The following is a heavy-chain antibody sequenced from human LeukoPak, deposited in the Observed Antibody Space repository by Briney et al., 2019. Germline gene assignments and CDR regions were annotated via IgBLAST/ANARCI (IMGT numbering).Heavy chain of an antibody. CDR2: INIDGRTT. D-gene: IGHD3-10*02. J-gene: IGHJ4*02. V-gene: IGHV3-74*01. CDR1: GFTFSTYW. CDR3: ARGTMIGEY. Sequence: GGALRLSCAASGFTFSTYWMHWVRQAPGKGLVWVSRINIDGRTTGYADSVKGRFAISRDNAKNTLYLQMNSLRAEDTAVYYCARGTMIGEYWGQGALVTVSS.